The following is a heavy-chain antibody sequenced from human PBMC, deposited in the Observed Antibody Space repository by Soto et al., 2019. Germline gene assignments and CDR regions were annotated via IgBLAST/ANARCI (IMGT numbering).Heavy chain of an antibody. D-gene: IGHD1-1*01. CDR1: GGSISSSSYY. Sequence: SETLSLTCTVSGGSISSSSYYWGWIRQPPGKGLEWIGSIYYSGSTYYNPSLKSRVTISVDTSKNQFSLKLSSVTAADTAVYYCARHRREPPIWYYYYGMDVWGQGTTVTVSS. CDR3: ARHRREPPIWYYYYGMDV. J-gene: IGHJ6*02. CDR2: IYYSGST. V-gene: IGHV4-39*01.